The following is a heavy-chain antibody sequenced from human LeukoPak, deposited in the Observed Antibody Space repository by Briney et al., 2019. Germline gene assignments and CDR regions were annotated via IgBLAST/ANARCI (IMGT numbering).Heavy chain of an antibody. Sequence: GGSPRLSCAASGFTFSDYYMSWIRQAPGKGLEWVSYISSSGSTIYYADSVKGRFTISRDNAKNSLYLQMNSLRAEDTAVYYCARGYYYDSSGYYPYAAFDIWGQGTMVTVSS. CDR2: ISSSGSTI. CDR1: GFTFSDYY. D-gene: IGHD3-22*01. CDR3: ARGYYYDSSGYYPYAAFDI. J-gene: IGHJ3*02. V-gene: IGHV3-11*01.